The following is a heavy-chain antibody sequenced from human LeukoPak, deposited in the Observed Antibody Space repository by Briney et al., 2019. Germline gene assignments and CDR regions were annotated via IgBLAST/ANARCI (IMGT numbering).Heavy chain of an antibody. Sequence: ASVKVSCKASGGTFSSYAISWVRQAPGQGLEWMGGIIPIFGTANYAQKFQGRVTITTDESTSTAYMELSSLRSEDTAVYYCARGRVLYDSSGYYYSPLDYWGQGTLVTVSS. CDR2: IIPIFGTA. J-gene: IGHJ4*02. V-gene: IGHV1-69*05. CDR1: GGTFSSYA. D-gene: IGHD3-22*01. CDR3: ARGRVLYDSSGYYYSPLDY.